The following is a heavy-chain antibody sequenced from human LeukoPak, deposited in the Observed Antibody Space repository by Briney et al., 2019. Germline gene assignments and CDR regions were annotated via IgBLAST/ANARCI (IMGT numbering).Heavy chain of an antibody. J-gene: IGHJ5*02. CDR2: IYYSGST. V-gene: IGHV4-39*07. Sequence: PSETLSLTCTVSGGSISSSSYYWGWIRQPPGKGLEWIGSIYYSGSTYYNPSLKSRVTISVDSSKNQFSLRLSSVTAADTAVYYCARESLTWLQSRTSWFDPWGQGTLVTVSS. CDR1: GGSISSSSYY. D-gene: IGHD5-24*01. CDR3: ARESLTWLQSRTSWFDP.